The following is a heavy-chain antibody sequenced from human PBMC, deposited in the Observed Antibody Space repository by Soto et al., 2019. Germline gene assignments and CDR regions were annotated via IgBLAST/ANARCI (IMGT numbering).Heavy chain of an antibody. CDR3: VRGDGDYYDGNGYLGRH. Sequence: EVQLVESGGGLVQPGGSLRLSCTASGFTFSSYWMHWVRQAPGKGLEWVSRIKSDGSWTFYADSMEGRITISRNNAKNTLYLEINRLRAEDTAVYYCVRGDGDYYDGNGYLGRHWSQGTLVTVSS. V-gene: IGHV3-74*01. D-gene: IGHD3-22*01. CDR1: GFTFSSYW. CDR2: IKSDGSWT. J-gene: IGHJ4*02.